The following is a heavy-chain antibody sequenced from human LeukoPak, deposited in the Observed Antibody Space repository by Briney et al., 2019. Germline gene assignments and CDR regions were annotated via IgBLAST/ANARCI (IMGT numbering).Heavy chain of an antibody. Sequence: GGSLRLSCAASGFTVSSNYMSWVRQAPGKGLEWVSVIYSGGSTYYADSVKGRFTISRDNSKNTLYLQMNSLRAEDTAVYYCAKMAVTTGGGDDYWGQGTLVTVSS. V-gene: IGHV3-66*01. J-gene: IGHJ4*02. CDR3: AKMAVTTGGGDDY. CDR1: GFTVSSNY. D-gene: IGHD4-17*01. CDR2: IYSGGST.